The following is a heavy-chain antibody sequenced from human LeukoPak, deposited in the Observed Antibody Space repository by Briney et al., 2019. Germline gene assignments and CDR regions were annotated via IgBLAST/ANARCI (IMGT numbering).Heavy chain of an antibody. J-gene: IGHJ6*02. V-gene: IGHV1-8*01. CDR2: MNPNSGNT. CDR3: ARVVRRVMDV. CDR1: GYTFTSYD. Sequence: GASVTVSFKASGYTFTSYDIHWVRQATGQGLEWMGWMNPNSGNTGYAQKFQGRVTMTRNTSISTAYMDLSSLRSKDTAVYYCARVVRRVMDVWGQGTTVTVSS.